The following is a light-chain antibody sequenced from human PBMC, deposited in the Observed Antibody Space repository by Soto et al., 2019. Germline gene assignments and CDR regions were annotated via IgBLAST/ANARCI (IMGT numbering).Light chain of an antibody. J-gene: IGLJ2*01. CDR2: SNN. Sequence: QSVLTQPPSASGTPGQRVTISCSGSSSNIGSNIVNWYQQVPGTAPKLLIYSNNQRPSGVPDRFSGSKSGTSASLAISGLQSEDEADYYCAAWDDSLTVVFGGGTKVTVL. CDR3: AAWDDSLTVV. CDR1: SSNIGSNI. V-gene: IGLV1-44*01.